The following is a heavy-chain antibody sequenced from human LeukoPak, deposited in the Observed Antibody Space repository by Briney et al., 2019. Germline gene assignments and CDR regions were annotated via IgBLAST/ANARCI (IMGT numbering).Heavy chain of an antibody. Sequence: GGSLRLSCATSGFTFDDYGMSWVRQAPGKGLEWVSDINWNGGSTGYADSVKGLLTISRDNAKNSLYLQMNSLRAEDTALYYCARDRFPYYGSGSYYFDYWGQGTLVTVSS. CDR2: INWNGGST. CDR3: ARDRFPYYGSGSYYFDY. J-gene: IGHJ4*02. CDR1: GFTFDDYG. D-gene: IGHD3-10*01. V-gene: IGHV3-20*04.